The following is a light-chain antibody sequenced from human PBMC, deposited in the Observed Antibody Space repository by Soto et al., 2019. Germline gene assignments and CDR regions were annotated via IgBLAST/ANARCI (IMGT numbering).Light chain of an antibody. V-gene: IGKV4-1*01. CDR1: RSILSGSNNY. Sequence: DIVMTQSPDSLAVSLGERATINCKSSRSILSGSNNYLAWYQQKPGQPPRLLIYWASTRESGVPDRFSGSGSWTDFTLTISSLQAEDVAVYYCQQYYSSPFAFGPGTKVDI. CDR2: WAS. J-gene: IGKJ3*01. CDR3: QQYYSSPFA.